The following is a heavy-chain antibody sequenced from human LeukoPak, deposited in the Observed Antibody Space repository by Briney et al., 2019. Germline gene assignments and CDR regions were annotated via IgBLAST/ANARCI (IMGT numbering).Heavy chain of an antibody. J-gene: IGHJ3*02. D-gene: IGHD1-26*01. Sequence: SETLSRTCTVSGGSISNYFLSWVRQPAGKALEWIGRLYPRGTTNYNPSLKSRVSMSLDTSMTQFSLKLNSVTAADTAVYYCAGGGSPHIWGQGTMVTVSS. V-gene: IGHV4-4*07. CDR1: GGSISNYF. CDR2: LYPRGTT. CDR3: AGGGSPHI.